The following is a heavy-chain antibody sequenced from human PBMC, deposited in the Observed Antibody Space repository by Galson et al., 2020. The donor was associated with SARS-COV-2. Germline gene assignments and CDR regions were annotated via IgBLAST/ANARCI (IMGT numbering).Heavy chain of an antibody. CDR1: GTSISSGSYS. CDR3: ARLHYGEYAPEAFDI. J-gene: IGHJ3*02. V-gene: IGHV4-30-2*01. D-gene: IGHD4-17*01. CDR2: ISHSGGT. Sequence: SETLSLTCAVSGTSISSGSYSWNWIRQPPGKGLEWIGYISHSGGTYYNPSLKSPVPLSGDRSKNQFSLRLSSVTAADTAVYYCARLHYGEYAPEAFDIWGPGTRVTVAS.